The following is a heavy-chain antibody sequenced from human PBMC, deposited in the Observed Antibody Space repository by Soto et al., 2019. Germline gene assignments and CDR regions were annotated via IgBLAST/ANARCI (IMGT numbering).Heavy chain of an antibody. CDR2: INHSGST. Sequence: KTSETLSLTCAVYGGSFSCYYWSWIRQAPGKGLEWIGEINHSGSTNYNPSLKSRVTISVDTSKNQFSLKLSSVTAADTAVYYCARGSSYYGSFMDVWGQGTTVTVSS. CDR3: ARGSSYYGSFMDV. D-gene: IGHD3-10*01. CDR1: GGSFSCYY. J-gene: IGHJ6*02. V-gene: IGHV4-34*01.